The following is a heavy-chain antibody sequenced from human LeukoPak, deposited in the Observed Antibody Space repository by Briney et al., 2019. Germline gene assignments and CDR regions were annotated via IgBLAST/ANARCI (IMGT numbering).Heavy chain of an antibody. CDR1: GFTFDDYA. V-gene: IGHV3-9*01. Sequence: GGPLRLSCAASGFTFDDYAMHWVRQAPGKGLEWVSGISWNSGSIGYADSVKGRFTISRDNSKNTLYLQMNSLRAEDTAVYYCARNHYYGSGSYYYWGQGTLVTVSS. CDR3: ARNHYYGSGSYYY. D-gene: IGHD3-10*01. J-gene: IGHJ4*02. CDR2: ISWNSGSI.